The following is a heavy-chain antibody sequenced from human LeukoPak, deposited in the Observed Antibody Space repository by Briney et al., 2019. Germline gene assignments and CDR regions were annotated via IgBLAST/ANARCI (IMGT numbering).Heavy chain of an antibody. CDR1: GFTFSSYW. CDR3: AREKGYYDSSGPGSYFDY. J-gene: IGHJ4*02. V-gene: IGHV3-21*01. CDR2: ISSSSSYI. Sequence: GGSLRLSCAASGFTFSSYWMSWVRQAPGKGLEWVSSISSSSSYIYYADSVKGRFTISRDNAKNSLYLQMNSLRAEDTAVYYCAREKGYYDSSGPGSYFDYWGQGTLVTVSS. D-gene: IGHD3-22*01.